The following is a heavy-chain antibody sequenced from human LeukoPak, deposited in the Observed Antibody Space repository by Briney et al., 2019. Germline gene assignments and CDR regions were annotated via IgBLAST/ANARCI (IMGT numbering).Heavy chain of an antibody. CDR1: GFTFSRYW. CDR2: IKEDGSEK. V-gene: IGHV3-7*01. CDR3: VSCGTSTCIIRFYH. Sequence: GGSLRLSCAASGFTFSRYWMNWVRQAPGKGLEWVARIKEDGSEKYYVDSVKGRFTISRDNAKNSLYLQMNSLRAEDTAVYYCVSCGTSTCIIRFYHCGQGTLVTVSS. J-gene: IGHJ4*02. D-gene: IGHD4-23*01.